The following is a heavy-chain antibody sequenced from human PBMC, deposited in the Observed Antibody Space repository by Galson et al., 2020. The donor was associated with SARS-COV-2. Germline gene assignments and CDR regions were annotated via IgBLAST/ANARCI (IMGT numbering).Heavy chain of an antibody. CDR1: GGSISSYY. J-gene: IGHJ6*02. V-gene: IGHV4-59*01. CDR2: IYYSGST. D-gene: IGHD1-1*01. CDR3: AREGAERGGRGGYYYYGMDV. Sequence: ASETLSLTCTVSGGSISSYYWSWIRQPPGKGLEWIGYIYYSGSTNYNPSLKSRVTISVDTSKNQFSLKLSSVTAADTAVYYCAREGAERGGRGGYYYYGMDVWGQGTTVTVSS.